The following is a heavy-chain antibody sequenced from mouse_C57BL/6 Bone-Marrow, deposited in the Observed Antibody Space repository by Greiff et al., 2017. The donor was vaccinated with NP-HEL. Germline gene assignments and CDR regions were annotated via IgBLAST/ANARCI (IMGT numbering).Heavy chain of an antibody. Sequence: EVQLQQSGPELVKPGASVKISCKASGYSFTGYYMNWVKQSPEKSLEWIGEINPSTGGTTYNQKFKAKATLTVDKSSSTAYMQLKSLTSEDSAVYYCALIYYGYYFDYWGQGTTLTVSS. CDR2: INPSTGGT. J-gene: IGHJ2*01. CDR1: GYSFTGYY. CDR3: ALIYYGYYFDY. V-gene: IGHV1-42*01. D-gene: IGHD2-2*01.